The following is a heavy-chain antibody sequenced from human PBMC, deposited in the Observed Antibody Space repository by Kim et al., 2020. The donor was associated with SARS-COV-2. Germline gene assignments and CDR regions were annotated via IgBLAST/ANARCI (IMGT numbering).Heavy chain of an antibody. D-gene: IGHD1-26*01. J-gene: IGHJ3*02. V-gene: IGHV3-21*01. CDR2: ISSSSSYI. CDR1: GFTFSSYS. Sequence: GGSLRLSCAASGFTFSSYSMNWVRQAPGKGLEWVSSISSSSSYIYYADSVKGRFTISRDNAKNSLYLQMNSLRAEDTAVYYCARERRIESGSYPDAFDIWGQGTMVTVSS. CDR3: ARERRIESGSYPDAFDI.